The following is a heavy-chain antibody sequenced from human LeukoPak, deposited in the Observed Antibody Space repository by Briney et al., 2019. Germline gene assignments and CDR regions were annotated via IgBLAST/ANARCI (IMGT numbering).Heavy chain of an antibody. Sequence: GGSLRLSCAASGFTFSNYAMSWVRQAPGKGLEWVSAIVGSGSNTYHADSVKGRFTISRDNPKNTPYLQMNSLRAEDTAVYYCAKWGDYDILTGYYDSDYWGQGTLVTVSS. D-gene: IGHD3-9*01. CDR2: IVGSGSNT. V-gene: IGHV3-23*01. J-gene: IGHJ4*02. CDR1: GFTFSNYA. CDR3: AKWGDYDILTGYYDSDY.